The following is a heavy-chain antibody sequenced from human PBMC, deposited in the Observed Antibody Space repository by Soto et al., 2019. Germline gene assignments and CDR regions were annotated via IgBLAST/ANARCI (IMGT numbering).Heavy chain of an antibody. CDR1: GYTFTSYD. V-gene: IGHV1-8*01. J-gene: IGHJ4*02. D-gene: IGHD3-16*01. Sequence: GASVKVSCKASGYTFTSYDINWVRQATGQGLEWMGWMNPNSGNTGYAQKFQGRVTMTRNTSISTAYMELSSLRSEDTAVYYCARNGGSIWGSYTHRTNDYWGQGTLVTVSS. CDR3: ARNGGSIWGSYTHRTNDY. CDR2: MNPNSGNT.